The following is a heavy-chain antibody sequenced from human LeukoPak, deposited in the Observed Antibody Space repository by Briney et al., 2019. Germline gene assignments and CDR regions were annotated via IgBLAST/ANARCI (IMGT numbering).Heavy chain of an antibody. Sequence: ASVKVSCKASGYTFTGYYMHWVRQAPGQGLEWMGWINPNRGGTNKAQKFQGRVTMTRDTSISTAYMELSRLRSDDTAVYYCARDRRYCRSTSCYMYNWFDPWGQGTLVTVSS. D-gene: IGHD2-2*02. V-gene: IGHV1-2*02. CDR3: ARDRRYCRSTSCYMYNWFDP. CDR1: GYTFTGYY. CDR2: INPNRGGT. J-gene: IGHJ5*02.